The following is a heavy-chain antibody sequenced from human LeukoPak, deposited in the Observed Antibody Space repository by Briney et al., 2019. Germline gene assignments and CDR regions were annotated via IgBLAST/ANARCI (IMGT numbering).Heavy chain of an antibody. CDR2: LNPNRRNT. J-gene: IGHJ4*02. Sequence: ASVKVSSKHAGYTSTSYDCNGVGRATGQGLEWLGWLNPNRRNTGYAQKFHGRVTITRNPSISTAYMELSSLRSEDTAVYYCARMHDYGDHDYWGQGTLVTVSP. CDR3: ARMHDYGDHDY. CDR1: GYTSTSYD. D-gene: IGHD4-17*01. V-gene: IGHV1-8*01.